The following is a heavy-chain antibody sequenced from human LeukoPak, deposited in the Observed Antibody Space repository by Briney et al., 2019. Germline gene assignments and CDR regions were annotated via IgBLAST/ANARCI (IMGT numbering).Heavy chain of an antibody. Sequence: PSETLSLTCTVSGGSISSSSYSWGWIRQPPGKGLEWIGSIYYSGSTYYNPSLKSRVTISVDTSKNQFSLKLSSVTAADTAVYYCARDGALIQWLETGGYFDYWGQGTLVTVSS. CDR3: ARDGALIQWLETGGYFDY. V-gene: IGHV4-39*02. CDR1: GGSISSSSYS. CDR2: IYYSGST. J-gene: IGHJ4*02. D-gene: IGHD6-19*01.